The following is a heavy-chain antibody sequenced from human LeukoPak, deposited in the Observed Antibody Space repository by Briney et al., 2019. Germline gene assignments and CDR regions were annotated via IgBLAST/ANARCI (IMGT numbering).Heavy chain of an antibody. D-gene: IGHD6-19*01. CDR2: ISSSGDA. J-gene: IGHJ2*01. Sequence: PGGSLRLSCAASGFTFNSYAMNWVRQGPGRGLEWVSGISSSGDAFYADSVKGRFTISRDYSKSTLYLQMDSLRTEDTALYYCAKAVAGYWYFDLWGRGTLVTASS. CDR1: GFTFNSYA. V-gene: IGHV3-23*01. CDR3: AKAVAGYWYFDL.